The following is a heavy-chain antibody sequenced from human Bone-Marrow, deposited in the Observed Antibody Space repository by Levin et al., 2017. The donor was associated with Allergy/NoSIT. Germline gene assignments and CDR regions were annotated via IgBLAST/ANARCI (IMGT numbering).Heavy chain of an antibody. J-gene: IGHJ5*02. CDR1: GFPFGDYA. CDR2: IRSKAYEETT. D-gene: IGHD3-3*01. CDR3: ARDYDFWSGDFEGTWFDP. V-gene: IGHV3-49*04. Sequence: GESLKISCKGSGFPFGDYAISWVRQAPGKGLEWLGFIRSKAYEETTEYAASVKGRFTVSRENSKNIAYPQMNSLKVEDTGIYFCARDYDFWSGDFEGTWFDPWGQGTRVIVSS.